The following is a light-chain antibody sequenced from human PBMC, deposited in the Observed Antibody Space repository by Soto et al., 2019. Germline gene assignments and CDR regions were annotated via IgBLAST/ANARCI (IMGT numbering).Light chain of an antibody. Sequence: EIVMTQSPATLSVSPGERTTLSCRASQSLSNHLAWYQQKPGQAPRLLIYFTSTRATGIPARFSGSGSGTDFPLTNSSLQSEDFAIYYWQQYNTWPLTFGGGTKVETK. CDR3: QQYNTWPLT. CDR2: FTS. V-gene: IGKV3-15*01. J-gene: IGKJ4*01. CDR1: QSLSNH.